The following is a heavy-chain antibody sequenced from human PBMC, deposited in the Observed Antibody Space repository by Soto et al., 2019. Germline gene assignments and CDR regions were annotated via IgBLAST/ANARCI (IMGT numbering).Heavy chain of an antibody. CDR3: ARDYSSGWCLDY. CDR2: ISYDGNNK. CDR1: GFPFSAEA. V-gene: IGHV3-30-3*01. Sequence: QVQLVESGGGVVQPGNSLRLSCAGSGFPFSAEAMHWVRQAPGKGLEWVAAISYDGNNKNHADSVKGRFTVSRDNSKNTLYLQIYCLRPDDTAVYYCARDYSSGWCLDYWGQGSLFTVSS. J-gene: IGHJ4*02. D-gene: IGHD6-13*01.